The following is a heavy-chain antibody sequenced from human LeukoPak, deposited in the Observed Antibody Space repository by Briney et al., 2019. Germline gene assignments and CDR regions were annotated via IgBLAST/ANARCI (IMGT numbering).Heavy chain of an antibody. V-gene: IGHV1-18*04. J-gene: IGHJ4*02. CDR3: ARAQEGITGRNFDY. Sequence: ASAKVSCKASGYTFTGYYMHWVRQAPGQGLEWMGWISAYNGNTNYAQKLQGRVTMTTDTSTSTAYMELRSLRSDDTAVYYCARAQEGITGRNFDYWGQGTLVTVSS. CDR1: GYTFTGYY. D-gene: IGHD1-20*01. CDR2: ISAYNGNT.